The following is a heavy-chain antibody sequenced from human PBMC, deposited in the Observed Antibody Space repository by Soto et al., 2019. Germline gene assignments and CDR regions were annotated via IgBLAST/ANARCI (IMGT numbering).Heavy chain of an antibody. CDR1: GYTFTSYD. CDR3: ARGVLRFLERLPPAVYMDV. D-gene: IGHD3-3*01. Sequence: GASVKVSCKASGYTFTSYDINWVRQATGQGLEWMGWMNPNSGNTGYAQKFQGRVTMTRNTSISTAYMELSSLRSEDTAVYYCARGVLRFLERLPPAVYMDVWGKGTTVTVSS. J-gene: IGHJ6*03. V-gene: IGHV1-8*01. CDR2: MNPNSGNT.